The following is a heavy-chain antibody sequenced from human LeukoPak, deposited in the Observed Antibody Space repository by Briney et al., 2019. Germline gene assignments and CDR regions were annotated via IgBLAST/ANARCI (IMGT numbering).Heavy chain of an antibody. D-gene: IGHD6-19*01. J-gene: IGHJ4*02. CDR1: GFTFSTYA. V-gene: IGHV3-23*01. CDR3: AKRDTSGSYYFDY. Sequence: GGSLRLSCVASGFTFSTYAMSWVRQAPGKGLEWVSAIISSGGSTFYADSVKGRFTVSRDNSKNTLFLQMNSLRVEDTAVYYCAKRDTSGSYYFDYWGQGTLVTVSS. CDR2: IISSGGST.